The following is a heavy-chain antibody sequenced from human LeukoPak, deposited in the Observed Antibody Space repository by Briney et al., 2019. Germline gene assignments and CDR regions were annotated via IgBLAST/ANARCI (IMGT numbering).Heavy chain of an antibody. D-gene: IGHD5-18*01. J-gene: IGHJ4*02. Sequence: GRSLRLSCAASGFTFDDYAMHWVRQAPGKGLEWVSGISWNSGSIGYADSVKGRFTISRDNAKNTLYLQMNSLRAEDTALYYCAKGSGYSYGSGSDYWGQGTLVTVSS. CDR3: AKGSGYSYGSGSDY. CDR1: GFTFDDYA. CDR2: ISWNSGSI. V-gene: IGHV3-9*01.